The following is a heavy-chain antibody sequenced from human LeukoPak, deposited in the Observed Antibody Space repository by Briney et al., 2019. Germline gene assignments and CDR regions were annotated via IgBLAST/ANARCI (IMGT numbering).Heavy chain of an antibody. J-gene: IGHJ3*02. D-gene: IGHD2-15*01. CDR2: IKQDGSEK. CDR1: GFTFSSYW. Sequence: GGSLRLSCAASGFTFSSYWMSWVRQAPGKGLEWVVNIKQDGSEKYYVDSVKGRFTISRDNAKNSLYLQMNSLRAEDTAVYYCARDGGYCSGGSCYDIWGQGTMVTVSS. V-gene: IGHV3-7*01. CDR3: ARDGGYCSGGSCYDI.